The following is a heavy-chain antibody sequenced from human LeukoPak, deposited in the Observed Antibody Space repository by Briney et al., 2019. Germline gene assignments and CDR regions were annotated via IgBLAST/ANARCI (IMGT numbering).Heavy chain of an antibody. D-gene: IGHD3-10*01. V-gene: IGHV4-39*07. Sequence: PSETLSLTCSVSGGSIRSTTYYWGWIRQPPGKGLEWIGSIYYSGNTYYSPSLMSRVTISVDTSKNQFSLKLSSVTAADTAVYYCARDGLNTMVRGKIHYYYMDVWGKGTTVTISS. J-gene: IGHJ6*03. CDR3: ARDGLNTMVRGKIHYYYMDV. CDR1: GGSIRSTTYY. CDR2: IYYSGNT.